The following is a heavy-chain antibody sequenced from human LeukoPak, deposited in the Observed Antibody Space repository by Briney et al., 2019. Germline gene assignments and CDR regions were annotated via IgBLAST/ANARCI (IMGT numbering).Heavy chain of an antibody. CDR2: ISGSGGST. CDR1: GFTFSSYA. V-gene: IGHV3-23*01. CDR3: AKDRRDAYTGDAFDI. D-gene: IGHD5-24*01. Sequence: GGSLRLSCAASGFTFSSYAMSWVRQAPGKGLEWVSAISGSGGSTYYADSVKGRFPVSRDNSKNMLYLQMNSLRAEDTAVYYCAKDRRDAYTGDAFDIWGQGTMVTVSS. J-gene: IGHJ3*02.